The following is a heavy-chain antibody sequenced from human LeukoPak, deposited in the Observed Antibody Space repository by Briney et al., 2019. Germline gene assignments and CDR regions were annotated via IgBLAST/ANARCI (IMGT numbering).Heavy chain of an antibody. J-gene: IGHJ6*03. CDR1: GFSFGDNA. V-gene: IGHV3-49*03. CDR3: SRVERSSVNNYYYYMAV. Sequence: GSLRISCTGFGFSFGDNAMIWFRQSPGKGLQWVSLSRSRAHGGTTDYAASVMGRFTMSRDDSRNIAYLQMNSLETEDTAVYYCSRVERSSVNNYYYYMAVWGEGTSVTVSS. D-gene: IGHD3-22*01. CDR2: SRSRAHGGTT.